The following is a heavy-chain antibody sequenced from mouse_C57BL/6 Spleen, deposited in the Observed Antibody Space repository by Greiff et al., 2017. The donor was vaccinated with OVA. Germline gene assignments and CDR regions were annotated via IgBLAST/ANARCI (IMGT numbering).Heavy chain of an antibody. CDR3: ETIYDGYYPTY. J-gene: IGHJ3*01. Sequence: VQLQQSGPELVKPGASVKISCKASGYAFSSSWMNWVKQRPGKGLEWIGRIYPGDGDTNYNGKFKGKATLTADKASSTAYMQLSSLTSEDSAVYFCETIYDGYYPTYWGQGTLVTVSA. CDR1: GYAFSSSW. V-gene: IGHV1-82*01. CDR2: IYPGDGDT. D-gene: IGHD2-3*01.